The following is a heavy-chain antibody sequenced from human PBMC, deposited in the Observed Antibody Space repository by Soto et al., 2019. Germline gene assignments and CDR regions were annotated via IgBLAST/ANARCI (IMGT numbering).Heavy chain of an antibody. D-gene: IGHD3-16*02. J-gene: IGHJ6*02. CDR2: IIPIFGTA. CDR3: ARDDELSWADHYYYYGMDV. V-gene: IGHV1-69*13. Sequence: SVKVSCKASGGTFSSYAISWVRQAPGQGLEWMGGIIPIFGTANYAQKFQGRVTITADESTSTAYMELSSLRSEDTAVYYCARDDELSWADHYYYYGMDVWAQGTTVTV. CDR1: GGTFSSYA.